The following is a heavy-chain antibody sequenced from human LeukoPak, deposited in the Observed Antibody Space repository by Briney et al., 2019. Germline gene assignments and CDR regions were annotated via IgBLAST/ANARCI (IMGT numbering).Heavy chain of an antibody. CDR2: ISEGGT. Sequence: PGGSLRLSCAASGFTFSSFAMSWVRQAPGKGPEWVSSISEGGTFYPDSVRGRFSISRDNSKNTLFLQMNSLRADDTAMYYCARDLPGSGWAFHFWGQGTLLTVSS. V-gene: IGHV3-23*01. D-gene: IGHD6-19*01. CDR3: ARDLPGSGWAFHF. J-gene: IGHJ4*02. CDR1: GFTFSSFA.